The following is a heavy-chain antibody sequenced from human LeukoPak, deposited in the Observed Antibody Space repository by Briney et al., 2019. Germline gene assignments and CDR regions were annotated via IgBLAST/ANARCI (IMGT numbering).Heavy chain of an antibody. J-gene: IGHJ6*03. D-gene: IGHD1-26*01. CDR1: GGSISGYY. CDR3: ARSGGSYSYYYYYMDV. V-gene: IGHV4-59*01. Sequence: PSETLSLTCIVSGGSISGYYWSWIRQPPGKGLEWIGYIYFSGSTNYNPSLKSRVTISVDTSKNQFSLKLSSVTAADTAVYYCARSGGSYSYYYYYMDVWGKGTTVTISS. CDR2: IYFSGST.